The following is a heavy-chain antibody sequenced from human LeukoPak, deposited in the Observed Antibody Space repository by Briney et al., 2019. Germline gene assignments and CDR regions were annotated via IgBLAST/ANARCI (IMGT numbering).Heavy chain of an antibody. J-gene: IGHJ4*02. D-gene: IGHD1-26*01. CDR3: AKGSHGLDY. CDR1: GFTFSSYG. CDR2: ISYDGSNK. V-gene: IGHV3-30*18. Sequence: PGGSLRLCCAASGFTFSSYGMHWVRQATGKGLEWVAVISYDGSNKYYADSVKGRFTISRDNSKNTLYLQMNSLRAEDTAVYYCAKGSHGLDYWGQGTLVTVSS.